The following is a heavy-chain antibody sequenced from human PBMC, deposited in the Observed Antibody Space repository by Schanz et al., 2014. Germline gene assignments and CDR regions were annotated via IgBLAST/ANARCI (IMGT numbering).Heavy chain of an antibody. V-gene: IGHV3-48*01. CDR3: AKIERNED. CDR2: VSRSTPDI. D-gene: IGHD1-1*01. CDR1: GFTFSSYS. Sequence: EVQLLESGGGLVQPGGSLRLSCAASGFTFSSYSMNWVRQAPGKGLEWVSYVSRSTPDIYYAESVKGRFTISRDNSKNTLYLQMNSLRAEDTAVYFCAKIERNEDWGQGTLVTVSS. J-gene: IGHJ4*02.